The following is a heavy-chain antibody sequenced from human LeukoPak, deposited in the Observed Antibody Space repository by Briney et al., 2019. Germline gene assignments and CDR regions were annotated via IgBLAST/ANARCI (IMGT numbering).Heavy chain of an antibody. CDR2: ISSSSSTI. CDR1: GFTFSSYS. J-gene: IGHJ6*03. CDR3: ARFIVVVPAAINYMDV. V-gene: IGHV3-48*04. Sequence: GGSLRLSCAASGFTFSSYSMNWVRQAPGKGLEWVSYISSSSSTIYYADSVKGRFTISRDNAKNSLYLQMNSLRAEDTAVYYCARFIVVVPAAINYMDVWGKGTTVTVSS. D-gene: IGHD2-2*01.